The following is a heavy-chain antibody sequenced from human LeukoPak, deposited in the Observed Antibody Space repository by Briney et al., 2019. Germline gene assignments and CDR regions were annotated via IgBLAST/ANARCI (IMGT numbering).Heavy chain of an antibody. D-gene: IGHD6-13*01. Sequence: GGPLRLSCAASGFTFSSYSMNWVRQAPGKGLEWVSSISSSSSYIYYADSVKGRFTISRENAKNSLYLQMNSLRAEDTAVYYCARGKSSSWYSFDYWGQGTLVTVSS. CDR2: ISSSSSYI. J-gene: IGHJ4*02. V-gene: IGHV3-21*01. CDR1: GFTFSSYS. CDR3: ARGKSSSWYSFDY.